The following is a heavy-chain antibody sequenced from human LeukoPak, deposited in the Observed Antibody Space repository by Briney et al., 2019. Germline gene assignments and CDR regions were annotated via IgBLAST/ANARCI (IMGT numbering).Heavy chain of an antibody. Sequence: GGSLRLSCAASGFTFSSYSMNWVRQAPGKGLEWVSSISSSSSYIYYADSVKGRFTISRDNAKNSLYLQMSSLRSEDTAVYYCAGDQNYYDSSGYYYLAFDIWGQGTMVTVSS. CDR3: AGDQNYYDSSGYYYLAFDI. D-gene: IGHD3-22*01. V-gene: IGHV3-21*04. J-gene: IGHJ3*02. CDR1: GFTFSSYS. CDR2: ISSSSSYI.